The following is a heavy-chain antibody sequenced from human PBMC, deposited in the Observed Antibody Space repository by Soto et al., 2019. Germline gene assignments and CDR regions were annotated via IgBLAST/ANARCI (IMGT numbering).Heavy chain of an antibody. CDR2: ISTYNGDT. J-gene: IGHJ6*01. CDR1: GYTFTTSG. V-gene: IGHV1-18*01. D-gene: IGHD1-26*01. CDR3: ARQGSWPYYYYGLDV. Sequence: QVQLVQSGPEVRKPGASVKVSCEASGYTFTTSGISWVRQAPGQGLEWMGWISTYNGDTNSAQNFQGRVLMTADTSTGTAYMEWMSLKSDDTAVYYCARQGSWPYYYYGLDVW.